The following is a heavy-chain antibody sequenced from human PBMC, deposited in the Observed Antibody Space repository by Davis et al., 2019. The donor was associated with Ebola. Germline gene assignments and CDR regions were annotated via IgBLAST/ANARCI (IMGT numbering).Heavy chain of an antibody. CDR1: GYTFTSYD. J-gene: IGHJ4*02. CDR2: MNPNSGNT. Sequence: ASVTVSCKASGYTFTSYDINWVRQATGQGLEWMGWMNPNSGNTGYAQKFQGRVTNTRNTSISTAYMELSSLRSEDTAVYYCAGGYSGYDGRATGFDYWGQGTLVTVSS. CDR3: AGGYSGYDGRATGFDY. V-gene: IGHV1-8*03. D-gene: IGHD5-12*01.